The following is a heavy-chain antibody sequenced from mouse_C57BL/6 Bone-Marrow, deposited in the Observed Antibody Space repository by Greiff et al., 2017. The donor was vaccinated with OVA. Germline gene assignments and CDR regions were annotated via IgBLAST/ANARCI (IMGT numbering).Heavy chain of an antibody. Sequence: VQLQQPGAELVKPGASVKMSCKASGYTFTSYWITWVKQRPGQGLEWIGDIYPGSGSTNYNEKFTSKATLPVDTSSSTAYMPLSSLPSEYSAVNYCERFGRNYVLGYYLDYGGQGTTLTVAS. D-gene: IGHD1-1*01. CDR1: GYTFTSYW. V-gene: IGHV1-55*01. CDR3: ERFGRNYVLGYYLDY. CDR2: IYPGSGST. J-gene: IGHJ2*01.